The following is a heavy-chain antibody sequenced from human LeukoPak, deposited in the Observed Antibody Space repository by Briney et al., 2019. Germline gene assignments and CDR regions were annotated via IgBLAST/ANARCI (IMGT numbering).Heavy chain of an antibody. CDR2: TYYRSKWFN. CDR3: ARDTGERPRVAHFDY. Sequence: SQTLPLTCAISGDSVSSNSAAWNWIRQSPSRGLEWLGRTYYRSKWFNDYAVSVKSRITINPDTSKNQFSLLLNSVTPEGTAVYYCARDTGERPRVAHFDYWGQGTLVTVSS. CDR1: GDSVSSNSAA. D-gene: IGHD3-10*01. J-gene: IGHJ4*02. V-gene: IGHV6-1*01.